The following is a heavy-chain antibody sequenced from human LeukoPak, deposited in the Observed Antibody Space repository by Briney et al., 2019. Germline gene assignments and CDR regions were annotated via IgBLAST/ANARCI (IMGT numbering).Heavy chain of an antibody. D-gene: IGHD1-1*01. J-gene: IGHJ4*02. V-gene: IGHV3-43D*04. CDR3: ATDNEY. Sequence: GGSLRLSCAASGFTFDDYAMHWVRQAPGKGLEWVSLISWDGGSTYYADSVKGRFTISRDNSRNSLYLQMNSLRAEDTALYYCATDNEYWGQGTLVTVSS. CDR1: GFTFDDYA. CDR2: ISWDGGST.